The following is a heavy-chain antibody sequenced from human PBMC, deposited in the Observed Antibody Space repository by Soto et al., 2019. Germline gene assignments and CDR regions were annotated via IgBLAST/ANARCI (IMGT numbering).Heavy chain of an antibody. D-gene: IGHD4-17*01. CDR3: ARDSPYGDYVNALSSSADYGMDV. CDR2: IWYDGSNK. CDR1: GFTFSSYG. Sequence: GGSLRLSCAASGFTFSSYGMHWVRQAPGKGLKWVAVIWYDGSNKYYADSVKGRFTISRDNSKTTLYLQMNSLRAEDTAVYYCARDSPYGDYVNALSSSADYGMDVWGQGTTVTVSS. J-gene: IGHJ6*02. V-gene: IGHV3-33*01.